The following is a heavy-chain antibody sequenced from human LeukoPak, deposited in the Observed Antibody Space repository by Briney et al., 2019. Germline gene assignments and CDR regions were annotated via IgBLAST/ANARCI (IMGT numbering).Heavy chain of an antibody. Sequence: PGGSLRLSCAASGFTFSSYAMHWVRQAPGKGLGWVAVISHDGSNKYYADSVKGRFIISRDNSKNTLYLQMNSLRAEDTAVYYCARDGWDIVVVVAATPGYFDYWGQGTLVTVSS. CDR3: ARDGWDIVVVVAATPGYFDY. CDR1: GFTFSSYA. CDR2: ISHDGSNK. J-gene: IGHJ4*02. V-gene: IGHV3-30*04. D-gene: IGHD2-15*01.